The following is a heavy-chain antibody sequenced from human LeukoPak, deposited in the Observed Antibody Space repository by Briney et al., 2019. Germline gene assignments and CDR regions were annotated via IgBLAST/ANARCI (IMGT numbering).Heavy chain of an antibody. J-gene: IGHJ4*02. D-gene: IGHD7-27*01. V-gene: IGHV1-8*01. CDR2: MSPNSGNT. CDR1: GYTFTSYD. Sequence: ASVKVSCKASGYTFTSYDINWMRQATGQGLEWMGWMSPNSGNTGYAQKFQGRVTMTRDTSTGTAYLELSSLRSEDSAVYYCVRTPPNWGADFWGQGTLVTVSS. CDR3: VRTPPNWGADF.